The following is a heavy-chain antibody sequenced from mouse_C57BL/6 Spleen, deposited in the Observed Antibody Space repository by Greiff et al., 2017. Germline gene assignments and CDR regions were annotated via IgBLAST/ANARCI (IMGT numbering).Heavy chain of an antibody. CDR1: GFTFTSYW. V-gene: IGHV1-53*01. J-gene: IGHJ2*01. CDR3: ARSEDYYGSSPYFDY. D-gene: IGHD1-1*01. CDR2: INPSNGGT. Sequence: QVQLQQPGTELVKPGASVKLSCKASGFTFTSYWMHWVKQRPGQGLEWIGNINPSNGGTKYNEKFKSKATLTVDKSSITAYMQLSSLTSEDSAVYYCARSEDYYGSSPYFDYWGQGTTLTVSS.